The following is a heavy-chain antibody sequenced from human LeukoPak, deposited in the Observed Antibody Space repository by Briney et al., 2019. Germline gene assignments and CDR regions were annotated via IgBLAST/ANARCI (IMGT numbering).Heavy chain of an antibody. V-gene: IGHV3-9*01. CDR1: GFTFDDYA. J-gene: IGHJ4*02. Sequence: PGGSLRLSCSAFGFTFDDYAMHWVRQFPGKGLEWVSHISWNGATIAYPDSVKGRFTTSRDNTKNSLFLEMTSLRHEDTALYYCVKNFRVGVIGAVDRWGQGTLVIVSS. CDR3: VKNFRVGVIGAVDR. D-gene: IGHD3-10*01. CDR2: ISWNGATI.